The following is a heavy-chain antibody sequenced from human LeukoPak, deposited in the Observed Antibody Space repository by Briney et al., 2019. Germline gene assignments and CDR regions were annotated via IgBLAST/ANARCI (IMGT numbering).Heavy chain of an antibody. J-gene: IGHJ4*02. CDR2: IYSGGST. D-gene: IGHD6-13*01. V-gene: IGHV3-66*01. CDR3: ARGQQLAY. Sequence: GGSLRLSCAASGITVSINDMSWVRQAPGKGLEWVSIIYSGGSTYYADSVKGRFTISRDNSKNTLYLQMNSLRAEDTAVYYCARGQQLAYWGQGTLVTVSS. CDR1: GITVSIND.